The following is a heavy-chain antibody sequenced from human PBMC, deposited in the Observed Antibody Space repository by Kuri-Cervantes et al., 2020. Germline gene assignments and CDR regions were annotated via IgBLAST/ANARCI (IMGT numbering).Heavy chain of an antibody. J-gene: IGHJ3*02. V-gene: IGHV1-58*02. Sequence: SVKVSCKASGYTFTSYGISWVRQAPGQGLEWIGWIVVGSGNTNYAQKFQERVTITRDMSTSTAYMELSSLRSEDTAVYYCAAAYCSGGSCYGPHDAFDIWGQGTMVTVSS. CDR1: GYTFTSYG. CDR3: AAAYCSGGSCYGPHDAFDI. D-gene: IGHD2-15*01. CDR2: IVVGSGNT.